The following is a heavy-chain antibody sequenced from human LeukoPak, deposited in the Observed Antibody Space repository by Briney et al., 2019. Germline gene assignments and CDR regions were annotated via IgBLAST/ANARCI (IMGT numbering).Heavy chain of an antibody. V-gene: IGHV3-23*01. D-gene: IGHD3-22*01. CDR2: ISGSGGST. Sequence: GGSLRLSCAASGFTFSSYAMSWVRQAPGKGLEWVSAISGSGGSTYYADSVKGRFTISRDNSKNTLYLQMNSLRAEDTAVYYCAKGRSRFRRFYYDSSGYPLRFDYWGQGTLVTVSS. CDR3: AKGRSRFRRFYYDSSGYPLRFDY. CDR1: GFTFSSYA. J-gene: IGHJ4*02.